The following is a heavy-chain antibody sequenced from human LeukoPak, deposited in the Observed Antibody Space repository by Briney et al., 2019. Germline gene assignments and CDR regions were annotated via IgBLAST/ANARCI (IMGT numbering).Heavy chain of an antibody. CDR3: ARGTSLQDY. J-gene: IGHJ4*02. Sequence: GGSLTLSGAASGFTFSPYWMHWVRPAPGKGLVWVSHINSDGSTISYADSVKGRFTISRDNAQSTLYLQMNSLRAEDTAVYYCARGTSLQDYWGQGTLVTVSS. V-gene: IGHV3-74*01. D-gene: IGHD2/OR15-2a*01. CDR1: GFTFSPYW. CDR2: INSDGSTI.